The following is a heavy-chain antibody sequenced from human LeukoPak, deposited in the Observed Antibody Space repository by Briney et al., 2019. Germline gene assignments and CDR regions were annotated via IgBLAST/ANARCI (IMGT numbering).Heavy chain of an antibody. Sequence: SETLSLTCTVSGGSINSYYWSWIRQPPGKGLEWIGHMYYSGGTNYNPSLKSRITISVDTSKNQFSLKLSSVTAADTAVYYCTRRCKDAYTLYCFDYWGQGTLVTVSS. CDR2: MYYSGGT. J-gene: IGHJ4*02. D-gene: IGHD5-24*01. V-gene: IGHV4-59*01. CDR1: GGSINSYY. CDR3: TRRCKDAYTLYCFDY.